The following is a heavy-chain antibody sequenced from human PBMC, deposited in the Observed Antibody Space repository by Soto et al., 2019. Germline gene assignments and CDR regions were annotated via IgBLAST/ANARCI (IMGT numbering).Heavy chain of an antibody. V-gene: IGHV4-31*03. CDR1: GGSISGGYYY. Sequence: QVQLQESGPGLVKPSQTLSLTCTVSGGSISGGYYYWSWLRQHPGKGLEWIGYVYHSGTTHHNPYLKSRVDTSVDTSKNHFSLQLSSVTAADTAVYYCARVDSGRGYSGPNWFAPWGQGTLVSVSS. CDR3: ARVDSGRGYSGPNWFAP. CDR2: VYHSGTT. J-gene: IGHJ5*02. D-gene: IGHD3-22*01.